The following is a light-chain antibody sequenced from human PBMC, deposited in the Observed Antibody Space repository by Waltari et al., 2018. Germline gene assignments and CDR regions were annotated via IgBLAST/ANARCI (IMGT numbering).Light chain of an antibody. CDR3: QNYERLPAT. J-gene: IGKJ1*01. V-gene: IGKV3-20*01. CDR2: AAS. CDR1: QSIGKY. Sequence: IVLTQSPGTLSLSPGERATMSCRASQSIGKYLAWYQQRPGQAPRLLIYAASTRSTGIPDRFSGSGSGTDFSLTISRLEPEDFAVYYCQNYERLPATFGQGTKVEIK.